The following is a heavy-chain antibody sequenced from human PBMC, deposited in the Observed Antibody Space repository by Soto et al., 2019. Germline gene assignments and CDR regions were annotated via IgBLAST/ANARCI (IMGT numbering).Heavy chain of an antibody. CDR1: GGSISSGGYS. J-gene: IGHJ4*02. CDR3: ARVYSGSYSGS. CDR2: IYHSGST. D-gene: IGHD1-26*01. V-gene: IGHV4-30-2*01. Sequence: SETLSLTCAVSGGSISSGGYSWSWIRQPPGKGLEWIGYIYHSGSTYYNPSLKSRVTISVDRSKNQFSLKLSSVTAADTAVYYCARVYSGSYSGSWGQGTLVTVSS.